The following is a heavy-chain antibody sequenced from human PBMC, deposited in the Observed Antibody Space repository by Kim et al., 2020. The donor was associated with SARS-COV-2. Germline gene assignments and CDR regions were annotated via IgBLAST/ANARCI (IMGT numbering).Heavy chain of an antibody. V-gene: IGHV1-69*13. CDR2: LIPVFGTP. CDR1: GGPFSSFT. J-gene: IGHJ6*02. Sequence: SVKVSCKASGGPFSSFTISWVRQAPGQGLEWLGGLIPVFGTPDYAQKFQGRVTITADESTNTAYMELSSLRSDDTAVYYCAAKRVLGFGCNYYYEMDVWGQGTTVAVSS. CDR3: AAKRVLGFGCNYYYEMDV. D-gene: IGHD3-10*01.